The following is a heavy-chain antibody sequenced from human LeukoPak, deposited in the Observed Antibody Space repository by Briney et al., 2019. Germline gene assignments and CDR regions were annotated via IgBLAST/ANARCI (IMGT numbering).Heavy chain of an antibody. CDR3: ARDGATATAGYYYYGMDV. Sequence: ASVKVSCKASGYTFTGYYMHWVRQAPGQGLEWMGWINPNSGGTNYAQKFQGRVTMTRDTSISTAYMELSRLRSDDTAVYYCARDGATATAGYYYYGMDVWGQGTTATVSS. CDR1: GYTFTGYY. V-gene: IGHV1-2*02. J-gene: IGHJ6*02. CDR2: INPNSGGT. D-gene: IGHD4/OR15-4a*01.